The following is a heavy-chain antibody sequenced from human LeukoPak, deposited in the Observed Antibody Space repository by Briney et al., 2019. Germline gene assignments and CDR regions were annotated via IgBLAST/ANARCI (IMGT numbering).Heavy chain of an antibody. CDR1: GFTFDDYG. Sequence: GGSLRLSCAASGFTFDDYGLSWVRQAPGKGLEWVSGINWNGGSTGYADPVKGRFTISRDNSKNTLYLQMNSLRAEDTAVYYCARGGPAAGRFDYWGQGTLVTVSS. CDR3: ARGGPAAGRFDY. CDR2: INWNGGST. J-gene: IGHJ4*02. V-gene: IGHV3-20*04. D-gene: IGHD6-13*01.